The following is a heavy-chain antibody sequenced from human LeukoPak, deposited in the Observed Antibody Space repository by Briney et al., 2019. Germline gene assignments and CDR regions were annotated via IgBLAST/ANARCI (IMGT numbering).Heavy chain of an antibody. J-gene: IGHJ3*02. D-gene: IGHD1-26*01. CDR3: ASLMGATRKYAFDI. CDR2: IYSGGST. V-gene: IGHV3-66*01. CDR1: GFTVSSNY. Sequence: GGSLRLSCAASGFTVSSNYMSWVRQAPGKGLEWVSVIYSGGSTYYADSVKGRFTISRDNSKNTLYLQMNSLRAEDTAVYYCASLMGATRKYAFDIWDQGTMVTVSS.